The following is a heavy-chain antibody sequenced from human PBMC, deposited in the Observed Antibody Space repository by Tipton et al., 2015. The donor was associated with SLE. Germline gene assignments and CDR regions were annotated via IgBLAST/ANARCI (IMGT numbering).Heavy chain of an antibody. CDR3: AGERLHLDGTENTFDI. D-gene: IGHD2/OR15-2a*01. CDR2: IYYSGST. V-gene: IGHV4-59*01. J-gene: IGHJ3*02. Sequence: TLSLTCTVSGGSISSYYWSWIRQPPGKGLEWIGYIYYSGSTYYNPSLKSRVSISLDTSKNQFSLKLSSVTAADTAVYYSAGERLHLDGTENTFDIWGQGTMVTVSS. CDR1: GGSISSYY.